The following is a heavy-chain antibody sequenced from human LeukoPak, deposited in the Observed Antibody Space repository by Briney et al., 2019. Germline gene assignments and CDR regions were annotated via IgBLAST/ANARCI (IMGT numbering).Heavy chain of an antibody. V-gene: IGHV3-30*02. Sequence: GGSLRLSCAASGFTFSSYGMHWVRQAPGKGLEWVAFIRYDGSNKYYADSVKGRFTISRDNSKNTLYLQMNSLRPEHTAVYYFAKDSYPAYSSGWTGTDFDYWGQGTLVTVSS. CDR2: IRYDGSNK. D-gene: IGHD6-25*01. CDR1: GFTFSSYG. J-gene: IGHJ4*02. CDR3: AKDSYPAYSSGWTGTDFDY.